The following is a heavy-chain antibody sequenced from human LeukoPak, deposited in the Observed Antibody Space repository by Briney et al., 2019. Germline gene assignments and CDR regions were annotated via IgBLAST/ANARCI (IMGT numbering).Heavy chain of an antibody. V-gene: IGHV4-30-2*01. Sequence: SETLSLTCTVSGGSISSGGYHWSWIRQPPGKGLEWIGYIYHSGSTYYNPSLKSRVTISVDRSKNQFSLKLSSVTAADTAVYYCARMEYSSSSGYFDYWGQGTLVTVSS. D-gene: IGHD6-6*01. CDR1: GGSISSGGYH. J-gene: IGHJ4*02. CDR2: IYHSGST. CDR3: ARMEYSSSSGYFDY.